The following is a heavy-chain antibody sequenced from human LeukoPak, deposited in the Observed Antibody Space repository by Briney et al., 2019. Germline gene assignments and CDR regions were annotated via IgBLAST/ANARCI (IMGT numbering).Heavy chain of an antibody. CDR3: ARGGGYYDSSGIIDY. V-gene: IGHV3-53*01. Sequence: GGSLRLSCAASGFTVSSNYMSWVRQAPGKGLEGVSVIYSGGSTYYADSVKGRFTISRDNSKNTLYLQMNSLRAEDTAVYYCARGGGYYDSSGIIDYWGQGTLVTVSS. J-gene: IGHJ4*02. CDR1: GFTVSSNY. D-gene: IGHD3-22*01. CDR2: IYSGGST.